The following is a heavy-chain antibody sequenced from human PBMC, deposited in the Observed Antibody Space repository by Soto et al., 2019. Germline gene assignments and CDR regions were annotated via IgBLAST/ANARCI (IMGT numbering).Heavy chain of an antibody. CDR1: GFTFSSYA. CDR3: ASATPALYYDSSGYYY. V-gene: IGHV3-30*04. CDR2: ISYDGSNK. Sequence: GGSLRLSCAASGFTFSSYAMHWVRQAPGKGLEWVAVISYDGSNKYYAYSVKGRFTISRDNSKNTLYLQMNSLRAEDTDLYYCASATPALYYDSSGYYYWGQGTLVTVSS. D-gene: IGHD3-22*01. J-gene: IGHJ4*02.